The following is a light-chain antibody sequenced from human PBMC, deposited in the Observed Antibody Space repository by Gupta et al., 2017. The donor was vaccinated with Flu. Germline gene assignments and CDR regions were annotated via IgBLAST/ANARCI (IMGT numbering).Light chain of an antibody. CDR3: NSRDSSGNHLV. V-gene: IGLV3-19*01. CDR1: SLRNYY. Sequence: SSELTQDPAVAVALGQTVRRTCQGDSLRNYYASWYQQKPGQAPVLLIYGKNNRPSGIPDRFSGSSSGNIASLTITGAQAEDEADYYCNSRDSSGNHLVFGGGTKLTVL. CDR2: GKN. J-gene: IGLJ3*02.